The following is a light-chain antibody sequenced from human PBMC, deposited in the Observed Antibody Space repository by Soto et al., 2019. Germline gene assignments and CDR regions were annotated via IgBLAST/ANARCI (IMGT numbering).Light chain of an antibody. V-gene: IGLV1-51*01. J-gene: IGLJ1*01. CDR1: SSNIGAGYD. CDR2: DDN. Sequence: QAVVTQPPSVSGAPGQTITISCTGSSSNIGAGYDVHWYQQLPGRAPKLLIYDDNKRPSGIPDRFSGSKSGTSATLGITGFQTGDEADYYCGSWDSSLSAYVFGTGTKLTVL. CDR3: GSWDSSLSAYV.